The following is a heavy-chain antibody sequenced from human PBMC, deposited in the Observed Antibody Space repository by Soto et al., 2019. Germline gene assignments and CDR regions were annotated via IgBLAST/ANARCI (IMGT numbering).Heavy chain of an antibody. CDR1: GFTVGSNY. V-gene: IGHV3-53*01. D-gene: IGHD2-21*01. Sequence: TGGSLRLSCAASGFTVGSNYMSWVRQAPGRGLEWVPTILHDETPFYTDSVKGRFTISRDNVRGTLYLQMNGLRVEDAALYYCAKDLFPTSGQRFFFESWGQGSLVTVSS. J-gene: IGHJ4*02. CDR3: AKDLFPTSGQRFFFES. CDR2: ILHDETP.